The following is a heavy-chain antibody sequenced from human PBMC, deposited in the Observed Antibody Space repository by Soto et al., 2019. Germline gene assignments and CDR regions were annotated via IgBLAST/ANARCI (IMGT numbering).Heavy chain of an antibody. CDR3: ARDVKYYYGSGSSDLNWFDP. Sequence: GASVKVSCKASGFTFTSSAVQWVRQARGQRLEWIGWIVVGSGNTNYAQKFQERVTITRDMSTSTAYMELSSLRSEDTAVYYCARDVKYYYGSGSSDLNWFDPWGQGTLVTVSS. CDR1: GFTFTSSA. CDR2: IVVGSGNT. V-gene: IGHV1-58*01. J-gene: IGHJ5*02. D-gene: IGHD3-10*01.